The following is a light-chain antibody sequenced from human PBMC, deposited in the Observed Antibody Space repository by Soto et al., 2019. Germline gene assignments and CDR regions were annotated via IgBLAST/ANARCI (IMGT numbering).Light chain of an antibody. V-gene: IGKV1-12*01. J-gene: IGKJ5*01. CDR3: QQANSVPPIT. CDR1: QGISNW. CDR2: GAS. Sequence: DIQMTQSPSSVSASVGDRVTITCRASQGISNWLAWYQQKPGKAPKLLIYGASSLQGGVPSRFSGSRSGTDFTLTISSLQPEDFAIYYCQQANSVPPITFGQGTRLEIK.